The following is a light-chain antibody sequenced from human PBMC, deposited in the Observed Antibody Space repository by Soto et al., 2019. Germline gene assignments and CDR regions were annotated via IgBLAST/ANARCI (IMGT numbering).Light chain of an antibody. CDR3: QQYDDLPWT. CDR1: QDISDH. CDR2: DAS. J-gene: IGKJ1*01. Sequence: IQMTQSPSSLSASVGDRVTITCQASQDISDHLNWYQHIPGKAPRLLMYDASSLEAGVPLRFRGSGSGTDFTFTIVSLQPEDIATYYCQQYDDLPWTFGQGTKVEIK. V-gene: IGKV1-33*01.